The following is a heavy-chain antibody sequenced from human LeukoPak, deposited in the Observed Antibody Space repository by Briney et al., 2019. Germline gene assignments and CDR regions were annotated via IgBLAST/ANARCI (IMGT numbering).Heavy chain of an antibody. CDR3: AKDKPPYYYDSSGSYYFDY. CDR2: ISGSGGST. CDR1: GFTFSSYA. Sequence: PGGSLRLSCAASGFTFSSYAMSWVRQAPGKGLEWVSAISGSGGSTYYADSVKGRFTISRDNSKNTLYLQMNSLRAEDTALYYCAKDKPPYYYDSSGSYYFDYWGQGTLVTVSS. D-gene: IGHD3-22*01. V-gene: IGHV3-23*01. J-gene: IGHJ4*02.